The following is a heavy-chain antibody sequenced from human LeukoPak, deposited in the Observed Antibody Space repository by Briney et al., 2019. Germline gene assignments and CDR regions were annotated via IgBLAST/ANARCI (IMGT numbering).Heavy chain of an antibody. J-gene: IGHJ4*02. V-gene: IGHV5-51*01. D-gene: IGHD4-23*01. CDR2: IYPGDSDT. CDR3: ARRRYGGNDFDY. Sequence: PGESLKISCKGSGYNFTTYWIAWVRQMPGKGLERMGIIYPGDSDTRYSPSFQGQVTVSADKSISTAYLQWSSLKASDTAMYYCARRRYGGNDFDYWGQGTLVTVSS. CDR1: GYNFTTYW.